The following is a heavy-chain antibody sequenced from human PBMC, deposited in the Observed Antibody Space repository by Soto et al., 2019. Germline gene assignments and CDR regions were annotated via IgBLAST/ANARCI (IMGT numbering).Heavy chain of an antibody. V-gene: IGHV4-34*01. CDR3: ASSSSWYDPRHPRPSVSVWFDP. D-gene: IGHD6-13*01. J-gene: IGHJ5*02. CDR1: GGSFSGYY. CDR2: INHSGST. Sequence: SETLSLTCAVYGGSFSGYYWSWIRQPPGKGLEWIGEINHSGSTNYNPSLKSRVTISVDTSKNQFSLKLSSVTAADTAVYYCASSSSWYDPRHPRPSVSVWFDPWGQGTLVTVSS.